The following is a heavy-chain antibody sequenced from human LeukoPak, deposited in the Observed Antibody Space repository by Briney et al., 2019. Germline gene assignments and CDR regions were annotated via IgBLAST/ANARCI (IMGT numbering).Heavy chain of an antibody. D-gene: IGHD3-10*02. CDR1: GLSLNSYA. CDR2: SSSSDDGK. CDR3: AELGITMIGGV. V-gene: IGHV3-23*01. Sequence: GGSLRLSCTASGLSLNSYAMSWVRQVPGKGLEWVSASSSSDDGKWYAESVRGRFTISRDNAKNSLYPQMNSLRAEDTAVYYCAELGITMIGGVWGKGTTVTISS. J-gene: IGHJ6*04.